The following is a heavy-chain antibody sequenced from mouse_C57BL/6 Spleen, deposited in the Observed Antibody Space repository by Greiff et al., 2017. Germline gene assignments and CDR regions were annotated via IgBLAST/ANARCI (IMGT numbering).Heavy chain of an antibody. J-gene: IGHJ2*01. D-gene: IGHD1-1*01. Sequence: VQLQQSGPELVKPGASVKISCKASGYSFTSYYIHWVKQRPGQGLEWIGWIYPGSGNTKYNEKFKGKATLTADTSSSTAYMQLSSLTSEDSAVYYCASITTVGFDYWGQGTTLTVSS. CDR1: GYSFTSYY. V-gene: IGHV1-66*01. CDR2: IYPGSGNT. CDR3: ASITTVGFDY.